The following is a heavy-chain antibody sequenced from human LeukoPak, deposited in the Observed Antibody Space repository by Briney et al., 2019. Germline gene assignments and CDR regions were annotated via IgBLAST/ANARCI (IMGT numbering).Heavy chain of an antibody. J-gene: IGHJ4*02. V-gene: IGHV1-2*02. CDR1: GYTFTGYY. CDR2: INPNSGGT. Sequence: ASVKVSCKASGYTFTGYYMHWVRQAAGQGLEWMGWINPNSGGTNYAQRFQGRVTMTRDTSISTAYMELSRLRSDDTAVYYCASLAAAGRAADYWGQGTLVTVSS. CDR3: ASLAAAGRAADY. D-gene: IGHD6-13*01.